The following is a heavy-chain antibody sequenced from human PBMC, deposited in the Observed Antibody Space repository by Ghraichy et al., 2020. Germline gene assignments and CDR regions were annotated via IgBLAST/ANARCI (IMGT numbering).Heavy chain of an antibody. Sequence: GESLNISCAASGFSFDDYTMHWVRQGPGKGLEWVSLITWDGGTTYYADSVKGRFTISRDNSQNSLYLQMNSLKTEDTALYYCAKEGSSTRPFDYWGQGTLVTVSS. CDR3: AKEGSSTRPFDY. D-gene: IGHD2-2*01. CDR1: GFSFDDYT. CDR2: ITWDGGTT. J-gene: IGHJ4*02. V-gene: IGHV3-43*01.